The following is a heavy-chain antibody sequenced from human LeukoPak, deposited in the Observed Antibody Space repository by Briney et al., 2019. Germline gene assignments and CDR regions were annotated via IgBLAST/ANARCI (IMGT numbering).Heavy chain of an antibody. J-gene: IGHJ3*02. CDR3: ARSRSGYSYDHAAFEI. V-gene: IGHV4-59*01. CDR1: GDSISTYY. D-gene: IGHD5-18*01. Sequence: SETLSLTCTVSGDSISTYYWSWIRQPPGKGLEWIAYIDYRGSTTYNPSLRSRVTISVDTSRNQFSLKLYSVTAADTAVYYCARSRSGYSYDHAAFEIWGQGTMVTVSS. CDR2: IDYRGST.